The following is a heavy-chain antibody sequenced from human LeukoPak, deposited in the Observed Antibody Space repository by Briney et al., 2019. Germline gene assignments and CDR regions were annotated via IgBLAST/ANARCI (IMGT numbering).Heavy chain of an antibody. CDR1: GGSFSGYY. J-gene: IGHJ6*03. V-gene: IGHV4-34*01. D-gene: IGHD6-19*01. CDR2: INHSGST. CDR3: ARNRQWPDYHYYMDV. Sequence: SETLSLTCAVYGGSFSGYYWSWIRQPPGKGLEWIGEINHSGSTNYNPSLKSRVTISVDTSKNQFSLKLSSVTAADTAVYYCARNRQWPDYHYYMDVWGKGTTVTVSS.